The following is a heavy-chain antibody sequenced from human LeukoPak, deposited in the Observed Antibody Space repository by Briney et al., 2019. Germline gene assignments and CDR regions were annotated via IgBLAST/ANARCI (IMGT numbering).Heavy chain of an antibody. Sequence: PGGSLRLSCAASGFTFSSYAMHWVRQAPGKGLEWVSTISGSGGSTYYADSVKGRFTISRDNSKNTLYLQMNSLRAEDTAVYYCAKDRGYSGYDSSDYWGQGTLVTVSS. J-gene: IGHJ4*02. CDR1: GFTFSSYA. CDR3: AKDRGYSGYDSSDY. CDR2: ISGSGGST. V-gene: IGHV3-23*01. D-gene: IGHD5-12*01.